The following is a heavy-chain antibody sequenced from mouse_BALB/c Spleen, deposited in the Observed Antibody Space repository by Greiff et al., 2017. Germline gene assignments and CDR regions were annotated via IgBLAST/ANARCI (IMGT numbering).Heavy chain of an antibody. Sequence: EVKLVESGAELVKPGASVKLSCTASGFNIKDTYMHWVKQRPEQGLEWIGRIDPANGNTKYDPKFQGKATITADTSSNTAYLQLSSLTSEDTAVYYCARWYGSSYRDWYFDVWGAGTTVTVSS. V-gene: IGHV14-3*02. CDR2: IDPANGNT. D-gene: IGHD1-1*01. J-gene: IGHJ1*01. CDR1: GFNIKDTY. CDR3: ARWYGSSYRDWYFDV.